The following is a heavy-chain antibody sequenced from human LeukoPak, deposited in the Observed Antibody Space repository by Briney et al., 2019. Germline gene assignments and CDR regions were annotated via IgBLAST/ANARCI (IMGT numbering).Heavy chain of an antibody. V-gene: IGHV3-21*01. J-gene: IGHJ4*02. CDR2: ISSSSSYI. CDR3: ARVWNYYDSSGYFY. Sequence: PGGSLRLSCAASGFTFSSYSMNWVRQAPGKGLEWVSSISSSSSYIYYADSVKGRFTISRDNAKNSLYLQMNSLRAEDTAVYYCARVWNYYDSSGYFYWGQGTLVTVSS. CDR1: GFTFSSYS. D-gene: IGHD3-22*01.